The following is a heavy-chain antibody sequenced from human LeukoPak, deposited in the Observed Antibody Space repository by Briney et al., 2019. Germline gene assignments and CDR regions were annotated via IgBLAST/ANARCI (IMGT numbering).Heavy chain of an antibody. CDR3: ARDMDSGSYSN. Sequence: SGGSLRLSCAASGFTFSSYAMHWVRQAPGKGLEWVAVISYDGSNKYYADSVKGRFTISRDNSKNTLYLQMNGLRAEDTAVYYCARDMDSGSYSNWGQGTLVTVSS. D-gene: IGHD1-26*01. CDR1: GFTFSSYA. J-gene: IGHJ4*02. CDR2: ISYDGSNK. V-gene: IGHV3-30*04.